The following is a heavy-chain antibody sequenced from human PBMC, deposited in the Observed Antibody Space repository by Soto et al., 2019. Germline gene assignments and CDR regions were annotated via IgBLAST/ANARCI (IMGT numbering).Heavy chain of an antibody. CDR3: ARGGVDMIRGITGKRTWLDP. J-gene: IGHJ5*02. CDR1: GGSFSSYY. D-gene: IGHD3-10*01. Sequence: QVQLQQWGDGLLKPSETLSLTCAVYGGSFSSYYWTWIRQSPGKGLEWIGDINRIGSANYNPSLTGRVTVSVHSSKNQFYLGLTSVTAADAARYYCARGGVDMIRGITGKRTWLDPWGQGTLVIVS. CDR2: INRIGSA. V-gene: IGHV4-34*01.